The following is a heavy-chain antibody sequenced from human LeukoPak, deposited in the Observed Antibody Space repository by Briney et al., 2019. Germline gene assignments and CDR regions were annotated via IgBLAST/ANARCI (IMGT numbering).Heavy chain of an antibody. CDR2: ITYSGST. D-gene: IGHD4-17*01. CDR1: GGSINNYY. Sequence: SETLSLTCTVSGGSINNYYWSWIRQPPGKRLEWIGRITYSGSTNYNPSLKSRVTISVDTSSNQFSLKLSSVTAVDTAMYYCARSPVMYGEFGGRFDPWGQGALVTVPS. J-gene: IGHJ5*02. CDR3: ARSPVMYGEFGGRFDP. V-gene: IGHV4-59*12.